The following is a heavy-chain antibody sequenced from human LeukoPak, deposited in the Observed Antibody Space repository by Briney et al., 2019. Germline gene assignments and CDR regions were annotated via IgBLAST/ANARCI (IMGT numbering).Heavy chain of an antibody. Sequence: GGSLRLSCAASGFTFSSYWMSWVRQAPGKGLEWVANIKQDGSEKYYVDSVKGRFTISRDNAKNSLYLQMNSLRAEDTAVYYCARDTAVADEWGLNDYYYMDVWGKGTTVTVSS. V-gene: IGHV3-7*01. CDR1: GFTFSSYW. J-gene: IGHJ6*03. CDR2: IKQDGSEK. D-gene: IGHD6-19*01. CDR3: ARDTAVADEWGLNDYYYMDV.